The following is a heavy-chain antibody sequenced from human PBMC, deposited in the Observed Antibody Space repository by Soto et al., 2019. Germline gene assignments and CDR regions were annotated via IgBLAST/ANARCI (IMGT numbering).Heavy chain of an antibody. CDR2: IGTAGDP. J-gene: IGHJ6*03. D-gene: IGHD3-10*01. CDR1: GFTFSSYD. V-gene: IGHV3-13*05. CDR3: ARGSFGAGSFRAYMDV. Sequence: GGSLRLSCAASGFTFSSYDMHWVRQAAGKGLEWVSAIGTAGDPYYTDSAKGRFTISRENAQNSLFLQMNSLRAGDTAVYYCARGSFGAGSFRAYMDVWGRGTTVTVSS.